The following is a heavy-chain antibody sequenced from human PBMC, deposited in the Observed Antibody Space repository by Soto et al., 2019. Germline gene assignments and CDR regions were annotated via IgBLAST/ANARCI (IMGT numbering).Heavy chain of an antibody. D-gene: IGHD6-13*01. CDR2: ISSSGSTI. CDR1: GFTFSDYY. V-gene: IGHV3-11*01. J-gene: IGHJ4*02. CDR3: ATLAGVAAAGEDFDY. Sequence: PGGSLSLSCTASGFTFSDYYMSWIRQAPGKGLEWVSYISSSGSTIYYADSVKGRFTISRDNAKNSLYLQMNSLRAEDTAVYYCATLAGVAAAGEDFDYWGQGTLVTVS.